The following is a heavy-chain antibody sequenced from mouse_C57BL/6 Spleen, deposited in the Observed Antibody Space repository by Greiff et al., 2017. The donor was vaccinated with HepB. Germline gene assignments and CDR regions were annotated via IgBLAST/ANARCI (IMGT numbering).Heavy chain of an antibody. V-gene: IGHV10-3*01. CDR2: IRSKSSNYAT. CDR1: GFTFNTYA. CDR3: VREPYGYAYYYAMDY. Sequence: EADGGLVQPKGSLKLSCAASGFTFNTYAMHWVRQAPGKGLEWVARIRSKSSNYATYYADSVKDRFTTSRDDSQSMLYLQMNNLKTEDTAMYYCVREPYGYAYYYAMDYWGQGTSVTVSS. D-gene: IGHD2-2*01. J-gene: IGHJ4*01.